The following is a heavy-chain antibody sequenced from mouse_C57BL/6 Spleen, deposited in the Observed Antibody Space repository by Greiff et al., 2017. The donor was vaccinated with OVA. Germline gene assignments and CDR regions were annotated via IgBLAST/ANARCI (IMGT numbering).Heavy chain of an antibody. CDR1: GYTFTSYG. V-gene: IGHV1-81*01. J-gene: IGHJ2*01. D-gene: IGHD2-2*01. Sequence: QVQLQQSGAELARPGASVKLSCKASGYTFTSYGISWVKQRPGQGLEWIGEIYPRSGNTYYNEKFKGKATLTADKSSSTAYMELRSLTSEDSAVYFCGRWEEGYPYYCDYWGQGTTLTVSS. CDR3: GRWEEGYPYYCDY. CDR2: IYPRSGNT.